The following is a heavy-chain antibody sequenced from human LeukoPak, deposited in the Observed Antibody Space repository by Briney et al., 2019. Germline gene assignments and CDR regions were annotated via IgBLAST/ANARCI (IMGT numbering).Heavy chain of an antibody. D-gene: IGHD6-13*01. Sequence: SETLSLTCALYGGSFSDYYWSWIRQPPGKGLEWTGEINHSGSTNYNPSLKSRVTISLDTSKNQFFLKLTSVTAADTAVYYCARGYSSSWYRDWFDPWGQGTLVTVSS. CDR3: ARGYSSSWYRDWFDP. CDR2: INHSGST. V-gene: IGHV4-34*01. CDR1: GGSFSDYY. J-gene: IGHJ5*02.